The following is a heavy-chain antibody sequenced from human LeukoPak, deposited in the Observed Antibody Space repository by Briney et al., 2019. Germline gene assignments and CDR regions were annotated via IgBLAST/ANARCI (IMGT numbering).Heavy chain of an antibody. J-gene: IGHJ6*02. D-gene: IGHD4-17*01. Sequence: GGSQRLSCAASGLTFSSNYMSWVRQVPGKGLEWVSVIYSGGSTYYADSVKGRFTISRDNSKNTLYLQMNSLRAEDTAVYYCARDQRMTTVTISAYYYGMDVWGQGTTVTVSS. CDR2: IYSGGST. CDR1: GLTFSSNY. CDR3: ARDQRMTTVTISAYYYGMDV. V-gene: IGHV3-66*01.